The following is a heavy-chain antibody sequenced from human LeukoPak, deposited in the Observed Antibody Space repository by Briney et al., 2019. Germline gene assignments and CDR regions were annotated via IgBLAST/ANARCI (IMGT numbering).Heavy chain of an antibody. CDR2: IKRKIDSGAI. V-gene: IGHV3-15*01. Sequence: PGGSLRLSCAVSGFTFSEAWMNWVRQAPGKGLEWVARIKRKIDSGAIEYAASVKGRFTISRDDSKNTVYLQMNSLTTEDTAVYYCGLGSGRSDFDYWGQGTLVTVSS. CDR1: GFTFSEAW. D-gene: IGHD3-10*01. J-gene: IGHJ4*02. CDR3: GLGSGRSDFDY.